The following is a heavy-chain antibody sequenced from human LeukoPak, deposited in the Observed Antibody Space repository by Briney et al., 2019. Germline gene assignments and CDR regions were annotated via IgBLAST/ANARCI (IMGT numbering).Heavy chain of an antibody. CDR3: ARVSYDFWSAFYYYYMDV. Sequence: ASVKVSCKASGYTFTSYGISWVRQAPGQGLEWMGWISAYNGNTNYAEKFQGRVTMTTDTSTSTAYMELRSLRSDDTAVYYCARVSYDFWSAFYYYYMDVWGKGTTVTVSS. J-gene: IGHJ6*03. CDR1: GYTFTSYG. CDR2: ISAYNGNT. V-gene: IGHV1-18*01. D-gene: IGHD3-3*01.